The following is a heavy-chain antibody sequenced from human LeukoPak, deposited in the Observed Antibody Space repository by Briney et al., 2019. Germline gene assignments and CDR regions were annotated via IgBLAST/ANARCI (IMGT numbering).Heavy chain of an antibody. CDR3: ARGDDYYYDSSGNFDY. CDR1: GYSFTSYW. J-gene: IGHJ4*02. CDR2: IYPGDSDT. D-gene: IGHD3-22*01. Sequence: GESLKISCKGSGYSFTSYWIGWVRQMPGKGLEWMGIIYPGDSDTRYSPSFQGQVTISADKSISTAYLQWSSLKASDTAMYYCARGDDYYYDSSGNFDYWGQGTLVTVSS. V-gene: IGHV5-51*01.